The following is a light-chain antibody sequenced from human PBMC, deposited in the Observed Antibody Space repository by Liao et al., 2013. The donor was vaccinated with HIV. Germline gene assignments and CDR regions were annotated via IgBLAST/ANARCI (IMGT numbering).Light chain of an antibody. V-gene: IGLV3-21*01. CDR2: YAS. Sequence: SYELTQPPSVSVAPGKTARITCGGNTVGSDSVHWYQQKPGQAPVLVIYYASDWPSGIPERFSGSNSGNTATLTISRVEAGDEADYYCQAWDSSIFYVFGTGTKVTVL. J-gene: IGLJ1*01. CDR3: QAWDSSIFYV. CDR1: TVGSDS.